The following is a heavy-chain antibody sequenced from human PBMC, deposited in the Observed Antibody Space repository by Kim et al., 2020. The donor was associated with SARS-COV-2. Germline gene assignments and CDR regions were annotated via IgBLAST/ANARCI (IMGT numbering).Heavy chain of an antibody. V-gene: IGHV3-48*04. CDR3: ARDPRITMVRGPSPMANDY. D-gene: IGHD3-10*01. Sequence: GGSLRLSCAASGFTFSSYSMNWVSQAPGKGLEWGSYISSSSTIYYADSVKGRFTISRDNAKNSLYLQMNSLRAEDTAGYYCARDPRITMVRGPSPMANDYWGQGTLVTVSS. CDR2: ISSSSTI. CDR1: GFTFSSYS. J-gene: IGHJ4*02.